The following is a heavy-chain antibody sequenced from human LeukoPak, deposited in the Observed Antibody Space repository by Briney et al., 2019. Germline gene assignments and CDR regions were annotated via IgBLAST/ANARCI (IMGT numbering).Heavy chain of an antibody. J-gene: IGHJ4*02. CDR2: VYSGGST. CDR3: ARVGSGYDFFDY. D-gene: IGHD3/OR15-3a*01. V-gene: IGHV4-4*07. Sequence: KPSGTLSLTCTVSGGAISGYYWSWIRQPAGKGLEWLGRVYSGGSTKYNPSLESRGTMSVDTSKNQFSLKLNFVTAADTAVYYCARVGSGYDFFDYWGQGTLVTVSS. CDR1: GGAISGYY.